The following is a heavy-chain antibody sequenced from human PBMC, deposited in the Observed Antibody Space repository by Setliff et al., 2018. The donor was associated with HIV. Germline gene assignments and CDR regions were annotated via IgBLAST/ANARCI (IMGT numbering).Heavy chain of an antibody. CDR2: IKQDGSEK. CDR3: VRDGGSTSWNFLYYYGMDV. CDR1: GFTLSSFW. J-gene: IGHJ6*02. D-gene: IGHD2-2*01. Sequence: GESLKISCAASGFTLSSFWMSWVRQAPGKGLEWVANIKQDGSEKYYVDSVKGRFTISGDNAKNSLYLQMNSLRAEDTAVYYCVRDGGSTSWNFLYYYGMDVWGQGTTVTVSS. V-gene: IGHV3-7*01.